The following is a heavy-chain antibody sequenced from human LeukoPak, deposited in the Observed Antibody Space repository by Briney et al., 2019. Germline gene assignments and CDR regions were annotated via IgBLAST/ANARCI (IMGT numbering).Heavy chain of an antibody. V-gene: IGHV4-31*03. Sequence: PSETLSLTCTVSGGSISSGGYYWSWIRQHPGKGLEWIGYIYYSGSTYYNPSLKSRVTISVDTSKNRFSLKLSSVTAADTAVYYCARDPYAYCSGGSCYPDAFDIWGQGTMVTVSS. CDR1: GGSISSGGYY. J-gene: IGHJ3*02. CDR2: IYYSGST. D-gene: IGHD2-15*01. CDR3: ARDPYAYCSGGSCYPDAFDI.